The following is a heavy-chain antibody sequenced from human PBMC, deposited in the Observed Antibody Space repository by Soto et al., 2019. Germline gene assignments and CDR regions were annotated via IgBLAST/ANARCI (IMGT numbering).Heavy chain of an antibody. CDR2: IIPIFGTA. V-gene: IGHV1-69*01. CDR3: ARVVYCSGGSGYFGLEY. D-gene: IGHD2-15*01. Sequence: QVQLVQSGAEVKKPGSSVKVSCKASGGTFSSYAISWVRQAPGQGLEWMGGIIPIFGTANYAQKFQGRVTIAADESTSTAYMELSSLRSEDTAVYYCARVVYCSGGSGYFGLEYWGQGTLVTVAS. CDR1: GGTFSSYA. J-gene: IGHJ4*02.